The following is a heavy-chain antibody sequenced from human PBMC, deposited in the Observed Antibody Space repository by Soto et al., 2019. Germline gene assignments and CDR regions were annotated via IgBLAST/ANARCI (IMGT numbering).Heavy chain of an antibody. D-gene: IGHD2-15*01. Sequence: ASVKVSCKASGYTFTGYYMHWVRQAPGQGLEWMGWINPNSGGTNYAQKFQGRVTMTRDTSISTAYMELSRLRSDDTAVYYCARDRSGRKNWFDPWGQGTLVTVSS. CDR3: ARDRSGRKNWFDP. V-gene: IGHV1-2*02. CDR1: GYTFTGYY. CDR2: INPNSGGT. J-gene: IGHJ5*02.